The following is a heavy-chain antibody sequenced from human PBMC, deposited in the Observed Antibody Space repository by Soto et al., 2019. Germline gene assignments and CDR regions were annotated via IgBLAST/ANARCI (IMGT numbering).Heavy chain of an antibody. Sequence: SETLSLTCTVSGGSISSYYWSWIRQPAGKGLEWIGRIYTSGSTNYNPSLKSRVTMSVDTSKNQFSLKLSSVTAADTAVYYCARDYDSSGYNWFDPWGQGTLVTSPQ. D-gene: IGHD3-22*01. J-gene: IGHJ5*02. V-gene: IGHV4-4*07. CDR1: GGSISSYY. CDR2: IYTSGST. CDR3: ARDYDSSGYNWFDP.